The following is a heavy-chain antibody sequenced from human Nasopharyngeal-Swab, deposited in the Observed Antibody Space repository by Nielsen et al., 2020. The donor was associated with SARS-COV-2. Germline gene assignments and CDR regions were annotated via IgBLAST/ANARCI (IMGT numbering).Heavy chain of an antibody. V-gene: IGHV4-34*01. J-gene: IGHJ5*02. D-gene: IGHD2-2*01. CDR1: GGSFSGYY. Sequence: SETLSLTCAVYGGSFSGYYWSWIRQPPGKGLEWIGEINHSGSTNYNPSLKSRVTISVDTSKNQFSLKLSSVTAADTAVYYCARHSSPRGIVVVPAARPYNWFDPWGQGTLVTVSS. CDR2: INHSGST. CDR3: ARHSSPRGIVVVPAARPYNWFDP.